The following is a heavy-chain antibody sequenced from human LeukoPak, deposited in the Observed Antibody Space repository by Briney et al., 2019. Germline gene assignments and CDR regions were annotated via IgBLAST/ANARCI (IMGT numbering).Heavy chain of an antibody. J-gene: IGHJ5*02. Sequence: SETLSLTCAVYGGSFSGYYWSWIRQPPGKGLEWIGEINHSGSTNYNPSLKSRVTISVDQSKNQFSLKLSSVTAADTAVYYCAREHDRDDYGGFDPWGQGNLVTVSS. CDR3: AREHDRDDYGGFDP. D-gene: IGHD4-17*01. CDR1: GGSFSGYY. V-gene: IGHV4-34*01. CDR2: INHSGST.